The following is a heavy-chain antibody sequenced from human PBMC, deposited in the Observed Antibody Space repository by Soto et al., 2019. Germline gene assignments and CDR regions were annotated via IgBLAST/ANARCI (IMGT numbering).Heavy chain of an antibody. D-gene: IGHD3-3*01. CDR3: ARGVRFWEWLLVSHPRRNNWFDP. V-gene: IGHV1-2*04. Sequence: QVQLVQSGAEVKKPGASVKVSCKASGYTFTGYYMHWVRQAPGQGLEWMGWINPNSGGTNYAQKFQGWVTMTRDTPISTAYMERSRLRSDDTAVYYCARGVRFWEWLLVSHPRRNNWFDPWGQGTLVTVSS. CDR2: INPNSGGT. J-gene: IGHJ5*02. CDR1: GYTFTGYY.